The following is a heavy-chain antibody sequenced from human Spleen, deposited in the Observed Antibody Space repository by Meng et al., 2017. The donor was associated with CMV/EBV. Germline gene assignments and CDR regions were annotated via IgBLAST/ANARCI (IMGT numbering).Heavy chain of an antibody. Sequence: SETLSLTCAVSGASISNNNWWTWVRQTPGKGLEWIGEIYRSGTTNYNPSLKSRVTISVDKSKNHFSLNLRSVTAADTALYYCARDTGNYFDYWGQGTLVTVS. V-gene: IGHV4-4*02. CDR3: ARDTGNYFDY. J-gene: IGHJ4*02. CDR1: GASISNNNW. D-gene: IGHD2-8*02. CDR2: IYRSGTT.